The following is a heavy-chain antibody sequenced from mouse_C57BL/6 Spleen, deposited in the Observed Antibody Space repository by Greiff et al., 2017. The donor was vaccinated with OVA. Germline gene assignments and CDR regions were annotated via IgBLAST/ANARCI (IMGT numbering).Heavy chain of an antibody. V-gene: IGHV3-6*01. CDR1: GYSITSGYY. Sequence: DVQLQESGPGLVKPSQSLSLTCSVTGYSITSGYYWNWIRQFPGNKLEWMGYISYDGSNNYNPSLKNRISITRDTSKNQFFLKLNSVTTEDTATYYCARDLDVWAWFAYWGQGTLVTVSA. CDR3: ARDLDVWAWFAY. CDR2: ISYDGSN. J-gene: IGHJ3*01.